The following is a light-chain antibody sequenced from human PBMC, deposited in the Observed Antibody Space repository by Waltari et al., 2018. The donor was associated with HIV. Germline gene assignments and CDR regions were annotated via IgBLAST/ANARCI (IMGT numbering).Light chain of an antibody. CDR3: QQYNDWPPIT. CDR1: QSVNSN. Sequence: EIVMTQSPATLSVSPGDRATLSCRASQSVNSNLAWYQQKPGQAPRLVIYGASTRATGIQARFSGSGSGTEFNLTISSLQSEDSAVYYCQQYNDWPPITFGQGTRLEIK. V-gene: IGKV3-15*01. J-gene: IGKJ5*01. CDR2: GAS.